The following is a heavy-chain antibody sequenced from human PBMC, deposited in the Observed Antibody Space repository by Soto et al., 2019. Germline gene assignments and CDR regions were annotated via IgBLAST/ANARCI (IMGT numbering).Heavy chain of an antibody. CDR3: ARDLWATYYESHVFDY. V-gene: IGHV3-30*04. CDR1: GFTFSNYA. D-gene: IGHD3-16*01. J-gene: IGHJ4*02. Sequence: QVQLVESGGGVVQPGRSLRLSCAASGFTFSNYAMHWVRQAPGQGLDWVAVMSHDGSDKYYADSVNGRFTITRDNTKNTLYLQMNTLRAEAKAGYYCARDLWATYYESHVFDYWGEGTLVTVSS. CDR2: MSHDGSDK.